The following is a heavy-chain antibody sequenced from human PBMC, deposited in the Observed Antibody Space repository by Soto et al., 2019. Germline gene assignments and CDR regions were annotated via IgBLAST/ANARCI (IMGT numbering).Heavy chain of an antibody. J-gene: IGHJ4*02. V-gene: IGHV1-46*03. CDR3: ARADTSYCSGGTCYFDY. D-gene: IGHD2-15*01. CDR1: GYTFTIYY. CDR2: INPSGGST. Sequence: ASVKVSCKASGYTFTIYYMQWVRQAPGRGLEWMGIINPSGGSTSYAQRFQGRVTMTRDTSTSTVYMELSSLRSEDTAVYYCARADTSYCSGGTCYFDYWGQGTLVTVSS.